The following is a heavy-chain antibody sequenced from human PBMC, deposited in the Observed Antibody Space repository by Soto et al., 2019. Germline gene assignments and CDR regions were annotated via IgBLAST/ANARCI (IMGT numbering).Heavy chain of an antibody. CDR3: AGMPDATGLRFDP. CDR1: GDSYSISTYS. J-gene: IGHJ5*02. CDR2: IDQSGVT. Sequence: SETLSLTCNMSGDSYSISTYSWGWLRQSTGKAVQRIGFIDQSGVTAYNATIASLISITLARSKIQCPMKLKTAAAADTAVYFCAGMPDATGLRFDPWGPGTLVTVSS. D-gene: IGHD1-1*01. V-gene: IGHV4-30-2*06.